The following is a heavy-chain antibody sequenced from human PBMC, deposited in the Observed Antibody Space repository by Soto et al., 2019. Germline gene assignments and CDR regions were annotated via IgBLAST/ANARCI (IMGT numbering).Heavy chain of an antibody. D-gene: IGHD3-22*01. J-gene: IGHJ4*02. CDR2: ISGSGGST. Sequence: GGSLRLSCAASGFTLSSYAMSWVRQAPGKGLEWVSAISGSGGSTYYADSVKGRFTISRDNSKNTLYLQMNSLRAEDTAVYYCAKDLDYYDSSGYYNYWGQGTLVTVSS. CDR3: AKDLDYYDSSGYYNY. V-gene: IGHV3-23*01. CDR1: GFTLSSYA.